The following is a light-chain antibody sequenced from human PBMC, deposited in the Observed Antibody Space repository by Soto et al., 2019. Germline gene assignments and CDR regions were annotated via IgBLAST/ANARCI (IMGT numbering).Light chain of an antibody. J-gene: IGLJ1*01. CDR1: SSDVGGYDY. CDR2: DVS. CDR3: CSYAGSYTLYV. V-gene: IGLV2-11*01. Sequence: QSALTQPRSVSGSPGQSVTISCTGTSSDVGGYDYVSWYQKHPGKAPNLVIYDVSEWPSGVPDRISGSKSGNTASLTISGLQAEDEADYYCCSYAGSYTLYVFGTGTKVTVL.